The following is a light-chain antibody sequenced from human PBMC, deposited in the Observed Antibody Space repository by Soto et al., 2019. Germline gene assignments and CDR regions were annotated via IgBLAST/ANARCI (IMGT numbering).Light chain of an antibody. J-gene: IGLJ1*01. CDR3: SSYTSSRTLV. CDR1: SSDVGAYNY. CDR2: EVS. Sequence: QSALTQPASVSGSPGQSITISCTGTSSDVGAYNYVSWYQQHPGKAPKLMIYEVSNRPSGVSHRFSASKSDNTASLTISGLQTDDEADYYCSSYTSSRTLVFGTGTKVTVL. V-gene: IGLV2-14*01.